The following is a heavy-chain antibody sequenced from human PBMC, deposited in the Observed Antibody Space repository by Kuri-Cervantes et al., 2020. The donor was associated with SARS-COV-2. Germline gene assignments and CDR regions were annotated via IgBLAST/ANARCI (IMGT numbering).Heavy chain of an antibody. V-gene: IGHV4-59*01. CDR1: GGSISSYY. CDR3: AAPLLYSGFEY. CDR2: IYYSGST. D-gene: IGHD1-26*01. J-gene: IGHJ4*02. Sequence: SETLSLTCTVSGGSISSYYWSWIRQPPGKGLEWIGYIYYSGSTNYNPSLKSRVTISVDTSKNQFSLKLSSVTAVDTAVYYCAAPLLYSGFEYWGQGTLVTVSS.